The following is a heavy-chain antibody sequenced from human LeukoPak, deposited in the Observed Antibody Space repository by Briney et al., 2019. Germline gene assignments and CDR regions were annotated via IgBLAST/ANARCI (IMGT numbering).Heavy chain of an antibody. D-gene: IGHD3-22*01. CDR2: IYYSGST. Sequence: SETLSLTCTVSGGSISSSSYYWSWIRQPPGKGLEWIGYIYYSGSTNYNPSLKSRVTISVDTSKNQFSLKLSSVTAADTAVYYCARAHYDGSGYYRDWGQGTLVTVSS. CDR3: ARAHYDGSGYYRD. J-gene: IGHJ4*02. V-gene: IGHV4-61*01. CDR1: GGSISSSSYY.